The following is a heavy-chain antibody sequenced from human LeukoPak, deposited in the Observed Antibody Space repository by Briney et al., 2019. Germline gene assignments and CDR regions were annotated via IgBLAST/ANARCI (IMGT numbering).Heavy chain of an antibody. CDR2: IYSGGST. V-gene: IGHV3-66*01. J-gene: IGHJ4*02. CDR1: GFTVSSNY. D-gene: IGHD3-22*01. CDR3: ARDLGYYDSSGYASDY. Sequence: PGGSLRLSCAASGFTVSSNYMSWVRQAPGKGLEWVSVIYSGGSTYYADSVKGRFTISRDNSKNTLYLQMNSLRAEDTAVYYCARDLGYYDSSGYASDYCGQGTLVTVSS.